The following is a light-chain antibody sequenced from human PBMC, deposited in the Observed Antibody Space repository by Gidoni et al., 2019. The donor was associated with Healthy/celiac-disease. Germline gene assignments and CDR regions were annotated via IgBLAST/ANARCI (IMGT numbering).Light chain of an antibody. J-gene: IGLJ2*01. Sequence: SYELTQPPAVAVSPGQTARITCSGDALPKQYAYWYRQKPGQAPVLVIYKASERPSGIPERFSGSSSGTTVTLTISGVQAEDEADYYCQSADSSGTFVVFGGGTKLTVL. CDR3: QSADSSGTFVV. V-gene: IGLV3-25*02. CDR1: ALPKQY. CDR2: KAS.